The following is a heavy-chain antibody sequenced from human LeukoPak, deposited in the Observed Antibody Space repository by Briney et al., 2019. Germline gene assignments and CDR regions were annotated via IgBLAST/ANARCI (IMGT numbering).Heavy chain of an antibody. CDR3: ARGARREQPDAFDI. D-gene: IGHD1-26*01. CDR2: IKQDGSEK. Sequence: PGGSLRLSCAASGFTFSSYWMSWVRQAPGKGLEWVANIKQDGSEKYYVDSVKGRFTISRDNAENSLYLQMNSLRAEDTAVYYCARGARREQPDAFDIWGQGTMVTVSS. V-gene: IGHV3-7*01. J-gene: IGHJ3*02. CDR1: GFTFSSYW.